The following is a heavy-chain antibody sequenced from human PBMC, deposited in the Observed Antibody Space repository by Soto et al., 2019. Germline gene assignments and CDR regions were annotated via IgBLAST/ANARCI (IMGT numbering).Heavy chain of an antibody. CDR2: IYYSGST. CDR1: GGSISSSSYY. D-gene: IGHD6-13*01. J-gene: IGHJ6*02. CDR3: ARQTPGYSSSWYRNYYYYGMDV. Sequence: LSLTCTVSGGSISSSSYYWGWIRQPPGKGLEWIGSIYYSGSTYYNPSLKSRVTISVDTSKNQFSLKLSSVTAADTAVYYCARQTPGYSSSWYRNYYYYGMDVWGQGTTVTVSS. V-gene: IGHV4-39*01.